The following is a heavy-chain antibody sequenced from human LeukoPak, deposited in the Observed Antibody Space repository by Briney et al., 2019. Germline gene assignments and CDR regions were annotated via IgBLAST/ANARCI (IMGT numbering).Heavy chain of an antibody. D-gene: IGHD6-19*01. Sequence: RTGGSLRLSCAASGFTFSSYAMSWVRQAPGKGLEWLSAISGSGGSTYYADSVKGRFTISRDNSKNTLYMQMNSLRAEDTAVYYCAKAIAVAAIFDYWGQGTLVTVSS. J-gene: IGHJ4*02. CDR2: ISGSGGST. CDR1: GFTFSSYA. CDR3: AKAIAVAAIFDY. V-gene: IGHV3-23*01.